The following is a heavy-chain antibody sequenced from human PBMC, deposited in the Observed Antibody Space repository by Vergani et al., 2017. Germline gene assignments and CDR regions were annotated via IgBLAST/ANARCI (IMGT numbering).Heavy chain of an antibody. Sequence: QEQLLQSGRGVVQPGGSLRLSCIGSGYTFGHFVMHWVRQAPGKGLAWVAFIRYDGSNPQYIDSVKGRFTISRDNSKDTLFLQMNGLRPEDTGTYFCAKKGGSLYYYGVDVWGQGTTITVSS. CDR3: AKKGGSLYYYGVDV. V-gene: IGHV3-30*02. J-gene: IGHJ6*02. D-gene: IGHD1-26*01. CDR1: GYTFGHFV. CDR2: IRYDGSNP.